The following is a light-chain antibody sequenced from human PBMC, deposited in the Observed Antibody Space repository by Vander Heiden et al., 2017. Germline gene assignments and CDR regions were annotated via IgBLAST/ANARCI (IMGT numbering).Light chain of an antibody. CDR1: QSVSSSY. Sequence: EIVLTQSPGTLSLSPGERATLSCRASQSVSSSYLAWYQQKPGQAPRLRIYGGGSGSGTDFTLTISRLEPEDFAVYYWQNEGSSPVTFGQGTKVEIK. J-gene: IGKJ1*01. CDR2: GG. V-gene: IGKV3-20*01. CDR3: QNEGSSPVT.